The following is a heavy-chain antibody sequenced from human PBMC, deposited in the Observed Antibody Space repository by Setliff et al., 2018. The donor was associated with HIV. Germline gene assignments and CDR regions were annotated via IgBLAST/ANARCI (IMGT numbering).Heavy chain of an antibody. CDR2: IDTTTANP. CDR3: ARVGALYYGDYQGYNWFDP. Sequence: ASVKVSCKASGYTFTNYAMNWVRQAPGQGLEWMGWIDTTTANPTYAQGFTGRFVFSLDTSVSTAYLQISNLKAEDTAVYYCARVGALYYGDYQGYNWFDPWGQGTLVTVSS. D-gene: IGHD4-17*01. J-gene: IGHJ5*02. CDR1: GYTFTNYA. V-gene: IGHV7-4-1*02.